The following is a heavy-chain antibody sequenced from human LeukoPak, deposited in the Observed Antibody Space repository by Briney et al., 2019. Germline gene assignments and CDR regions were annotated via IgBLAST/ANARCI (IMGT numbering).Heavy chain of an antibody. J-gene: IGHJ4*02. CDR3: ARDRKYYYDSRGYPGY. D-gene: IGHD3-22*01. V-gene: IGHV1-2*02. CDR1: GYTFTGYY. Sequence: ASVKVSCKASGYTFTGYYMHWVRQAPGQGLEWMGWINPNSGSTNYAQKFQGRVTMTRDTSISTAYMELSRLRSDDPAVYYCARDRKYYYDSRGYPGYWGQGTLVTVSS. CDR2: INPNSGST.